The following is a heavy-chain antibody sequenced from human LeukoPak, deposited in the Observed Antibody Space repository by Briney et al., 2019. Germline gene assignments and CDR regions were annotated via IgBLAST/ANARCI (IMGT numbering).Heavy chain of an antibody. CDR2: INPNSGGT. J-gene: IGHJ4*02. D-gene: IGHD3-9*01. CDR3: ARATLYDILTGYYGYFDY. V-gene: IGHV1-2*02. CDR1: GYTFTGYY. Sequence: GASVKVSCKASGYTFTGYYMHWVRQAPGQGLEWMGWINPNSGGTNYAQKFQGRVTMTRDTSISTAYMELSRLRSDDTAVYYCARATLYDILTGYYGYFDYWGQGTLVTVSS.